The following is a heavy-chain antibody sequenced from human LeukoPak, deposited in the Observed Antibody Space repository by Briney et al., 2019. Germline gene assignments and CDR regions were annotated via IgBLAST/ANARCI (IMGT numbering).Heavy chain of an antibody. D-gene: IGHD3-10*01. CDR2: IYYSGST. CDR3: ARGTHYYGSGRPSFWFDP. Sequence: SETLSLTCAVYGGSFSGYYWGWIRQPPGKGLEWIGSIYYSGSTYYNPSLKSRVTISVDTSKNQFSLKLSSVTAADTAVYYCARGTHYYGSGRPSFWFDPWGQGTLVTVSS. V-gene: IGHV4-34*01. J-gene: IGHJ5*02. CDR1: GGSFSGYY.